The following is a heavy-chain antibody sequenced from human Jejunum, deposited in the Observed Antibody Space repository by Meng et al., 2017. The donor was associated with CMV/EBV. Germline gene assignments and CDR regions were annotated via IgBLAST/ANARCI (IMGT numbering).Heavy chain of an antibody. Sequence: YGMTWVRQAPGKWLEWVSSISGSSGAGSTDYADSVKGRFIISRDNSKNTVYLQMNTLRAEDTAVYYCAKDNPLYCSAGRCYSIWYDPWGQGTLVTVSS. J-gene: IGHJ5*02. CDR3: AKDNPLYCSAGRCYSIWYDP. D-gene: IGHD2-15*01. V-gene: IGHV3-23*01. CDR1: YG. CDR2: ISGSSGAGST.